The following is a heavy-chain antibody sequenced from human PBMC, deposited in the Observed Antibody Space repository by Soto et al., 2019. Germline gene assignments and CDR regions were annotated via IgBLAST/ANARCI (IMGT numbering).Heavy chain of an antibody. CDR3: AREGRDYYYYCMEV. CDR1: GCSISSSNW. CDR2: IYHSGST. J-gene: IGHJ6*02. Sequence: QVQLQESGPGLVKPSGTLSLTCAVSGCSISSSNWWSWVRQPPGKGLEWIGEIYHSGSTNYNPSLKSRVNISVDKSKNQSSLKLSSVTAADTAVYYCAREGRDYYYYCMEVWGQGTTVTVSS. V-gene: IGHV4-4*02.